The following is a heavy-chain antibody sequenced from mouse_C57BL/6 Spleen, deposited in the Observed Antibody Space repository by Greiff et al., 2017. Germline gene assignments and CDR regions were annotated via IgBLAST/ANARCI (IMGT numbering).Heavy chain of an antibody. Sequence: QVQLQQPGAELVRPGSSVKLSCKASGYTFTSYWMDWVKQRPGQGLEWIGNIYPSDSETHYNQKFKDKATLTVAKSSSTAYMQLSSLTSEDSAVYYCARSNPIHYYGSSPYYFDYWGQGTTLTVSS. CDR2: IYPSDSET. D-gene: IGHD1-1*01. CDR3: ARSNPIHYYGSSPYYFDY. V-gene: IGHV1-61*01. CDR1: GYTFTSYW. J-gene: IGHJ2*01.